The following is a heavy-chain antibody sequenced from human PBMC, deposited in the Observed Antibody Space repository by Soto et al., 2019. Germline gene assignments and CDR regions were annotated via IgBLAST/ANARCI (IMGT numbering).Heavy chain of an antibody. D-gene: IGHD3-10*01. CDR1: GFTSISYA. CDR3: AKFRAGLGSQTDS. J-gene: IGHJ4*02. Sequence: EVQLLESGGGLVQPGGSLTLSCAASGFTSISYAMSWVRQAPGKGLEWVSTVGVIGATTYYADSVKGRFTISRDNSNNTLYLQMHRLRAEDTAIYYCAKFRAGLGSQTDSWGQGPLVTVSS. V-gene: IGHV3-23*01. CDR2: VGVIGATT.